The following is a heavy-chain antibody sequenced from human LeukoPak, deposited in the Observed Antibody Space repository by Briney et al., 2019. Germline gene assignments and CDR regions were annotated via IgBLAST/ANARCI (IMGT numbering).Heavy chain of an antibody. CDR1: GGTFSSYA. J-gene: IGHJ4*02. D-gene: IGHD2-2*01. Sequence: SVKVSCKASGGTFSSYAISWVRQAPGQGLEWMGGIIPIFGTANYAQKFQGRVTITADESTSTAYMELSSLRSEDTAVYYCARCDTGYCSSTSCYYFDYWGQGTLVTVSS. V-gene: IGHV1-69*13. CDR2: IIPIFGTA. CDR3: ARCDTGYCSSTSCYYFDY.